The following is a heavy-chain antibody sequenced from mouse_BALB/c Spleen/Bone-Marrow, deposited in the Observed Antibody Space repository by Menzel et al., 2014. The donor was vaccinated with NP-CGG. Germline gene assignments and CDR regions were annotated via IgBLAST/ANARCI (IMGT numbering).Heavy chain of an antibody. V-gene: IGHV14-3*02. D-gene: IGHD2-14*01. CDR2: IDPANGNT. Sequence: EVQLQQSGAELVKPGASVKLSCTASGFNIKDTYMHWVKQRPEQGLEWIGRIDPANGNTKYDPKFQGKATITADTSSNTAYLQFSSLTSEDTAVYYCARYRLGTYFDYWGQGTTLTVSS. CDR1: GFNIKDTY. CDR3: ARYRLGTYFDY. J-gene: IGHJ2*01.